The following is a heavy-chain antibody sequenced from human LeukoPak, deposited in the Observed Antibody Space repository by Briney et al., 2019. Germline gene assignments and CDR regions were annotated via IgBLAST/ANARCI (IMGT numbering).Heavy chain of an antibody. D-gene: IGHD3-22*01. Sequence: GRSLRLSCAASGFTFSRYTMHWVRQAPGKGLEWVAVISYDGSNKYYADSVKGRFTISRDNSKTTLYLQMNSLRAEDTAVYYCAREGHNYYDSSGCKYYDYWGQGTLVTVSS. CDR1: GFTFSRYT. CDR3: AREGHNYYDSSGCKYYDY. V-gene: IGHV3-30*04. CDR2: ISYDGSNK. J-gene: IGHJ4*02.